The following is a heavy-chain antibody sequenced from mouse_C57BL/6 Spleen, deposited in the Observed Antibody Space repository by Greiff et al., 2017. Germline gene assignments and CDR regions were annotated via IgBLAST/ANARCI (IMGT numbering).Heavy chain of an antibody. J-gene: IGHJ2*01. V-gene: IGHV5-17*01. CDR3: ATGYAFFDY. CDR2: ISSGSGTI. Sequence: EVKLVESGGGLVKPGGSLKLSCAASGFTFSDYGMHWVRQAPEKGLEWVAYISSGSGTIYYADTVKGRFTISRDNAKNTLFLQMTSLRSEDTAMYYCATGYAFFDYWDQGTTLTVSS. CDR1: GFTFSDYG. D-gene: IGHD2-2*01.